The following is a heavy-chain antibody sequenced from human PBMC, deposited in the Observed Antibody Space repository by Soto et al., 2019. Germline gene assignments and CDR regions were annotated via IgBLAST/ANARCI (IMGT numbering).Heavy chain of an antibody. D-gene: IGHD2-15*01. CDR3: ARHGEGYCSGGSCRYYGMDV. J-gene: IGHJ6*02. V-gene: IGHV5-51*01. CDR2: SYPGDSET. Sequence: PGHALNVSVAGCGDSFTPHLIVCVRQKPGKGLEWVGISYPGDSETRYSSSFQGQVNISADKSISTAFLQWSSLKASDSAIYYCARHGEGYCSGGSCRYYGMDVWGQGTTVNVS. CDR1: GDSFTPHL.